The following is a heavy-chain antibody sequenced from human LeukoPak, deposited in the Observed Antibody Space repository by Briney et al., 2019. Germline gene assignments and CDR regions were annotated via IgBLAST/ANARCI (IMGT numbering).Heavy chain of an antibody. CDR2: ISGNGGIT. CDR3: GSSSSYYFDY. D-gene: IGHD6-6*01. Sequence: GGSLRLSCAASGFTFSRYAMSWVRQAPGKGLEWVSLISGNGGITYYADSVKGRFTISRDNSKNTLYLQMNSLRVEDTAVYYCGSSSSYYFDYWGQGTLVTVSS. CDR1: GFTFSRYA. V-gene: IGHV3-23*01. J-gene: IGHJ4*02.